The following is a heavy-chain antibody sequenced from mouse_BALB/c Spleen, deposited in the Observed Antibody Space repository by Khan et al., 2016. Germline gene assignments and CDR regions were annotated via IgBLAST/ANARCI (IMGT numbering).Heavy chain of an antibody. D-gene: IGHD1-1*01. Sequence: EVKLLESGGGLVQPGGSLNLSCAASGFDFSRHWMSWARQAPGKGQEWIGEINPGSSTINYTPSLKDKFIISRDTAKNTLYLQMSKVRSEDTALYYCARLGYGYAMDYWGQGTSVTVSS. J-gene: IGHJ4*01. V-gene: IGHV4-2*02. CDR1: GFDFSRHW. CDR2: INPGSSTI. CDR3: ARLGYGYAMDY.